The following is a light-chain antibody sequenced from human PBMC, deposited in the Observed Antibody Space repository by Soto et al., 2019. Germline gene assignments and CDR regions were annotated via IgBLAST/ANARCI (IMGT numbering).Light chain of an antibody. CDR3: QKANSAPCT. Sequence: DIQMTQSPSSLSASVGDRVTITCRASQGISNYLAWYQQKPGKAPKLLIYSSSTLQSGVPSRFSGSGSGSDFPLTISSLQPEDVATYSCQKANSAPCTFGRGSKVLIK. CDR1: QGISNY. CDR2: SSS. J-gene: IGKJ1*01. V-gene: IGKV1-27*01.